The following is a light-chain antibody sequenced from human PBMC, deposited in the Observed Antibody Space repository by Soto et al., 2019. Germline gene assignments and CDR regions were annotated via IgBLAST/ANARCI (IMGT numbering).Light chain of an antibody. Sequence: QSALTQPPSASGSPGQSVTISCTGTSSDVGAYNFVSWYQQHPGKAPKLMIYQVTKRPSGVPDRFSGSKSGAPAFLSVSGLQPDDEADYYCRSRTDNSLHVLYIFGTGTKLTVL. J-gene: IGLJ1*01. CDR3: RSRTDNSLHVLYI. V-gene: IGLV2-8*01. CDR1: SSDVGAYNF. CDR2: QVT.